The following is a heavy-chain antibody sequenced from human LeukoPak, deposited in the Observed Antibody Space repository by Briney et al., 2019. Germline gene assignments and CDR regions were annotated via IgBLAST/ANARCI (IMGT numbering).Heavy chain of an antibody. CDR1: GYTFTSYA. CDR3: ARTRGYSYRLDFDY. V-gene: IGHV1-3*03. Sequence: ASVKVSCKASGYTFTSYAMHWVRQAPGQRLEWMGWINAGNGNTKYSQEFQGRVTITRDTSASTAYMELSSLRSEDMAVYYCARTRGYSYRLDFDYWGQGTLVTVSS. D-gene: IGHD5-18*01. J-gene: IGHJ4*02. CDR2: INAGNGNT.